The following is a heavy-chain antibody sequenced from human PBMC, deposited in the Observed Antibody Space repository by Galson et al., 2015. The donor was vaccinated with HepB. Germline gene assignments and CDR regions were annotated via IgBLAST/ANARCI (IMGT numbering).Heavy chain of an antibody. V-gene: IGHV1-3*01. CDR2: INPNNGDT. CDR3: ARGYCSGYNCDHFDY. CDR1: GYTFSNYV. Sequence: SCKASGYTFSNYVIHWVRQAPGQRLEWMAWINPNNGDTKYSQKLQDRVTTTRDTSASTAYMELSSLRSEDTAVYYCARGYCSGYNCDHFDYWGQGTLVTVSS. J-gene: IGHJ4*02. D-gene: IGHD2-15*01.